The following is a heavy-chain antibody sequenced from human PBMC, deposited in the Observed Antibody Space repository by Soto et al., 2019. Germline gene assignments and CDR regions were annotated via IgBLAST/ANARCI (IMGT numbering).Heavy chain of an antibody. CDR1: GYTFTGYY. CDR3: ARVAQVVGAHDAFDI. D-gene: IGHD1-26*01. V-gene: IGHV1-2*04. CDR2: TNPNSGGT. Sequence: ASVKVSCKASGYTFTGYYMHWVRQAPGQGLEWMGWTNPNSGGTNYAQKFQGWVTMTRDTSISTAYMELSRLRSDDTAVYYCARVAQVVGAHDAFDIWGQGTMVTVSS. J-gene: IGHJ3*02.